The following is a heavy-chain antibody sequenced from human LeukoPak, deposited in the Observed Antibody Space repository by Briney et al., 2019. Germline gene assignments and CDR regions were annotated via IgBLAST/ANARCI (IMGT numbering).Heavy chain of an antibody. J-gene: IGHJ5*02. CDR2: ISFDGSDK. D-gene: IGHD3-10*01. V-gene: IGHV3-30*18. CDR1: GFTFSSYG. Sequence: GGSLRLSCAVSGFTFSSYGIHWVRLAPGKGLEWVAVISFDGSDKYYADSVKGRFAISRDNSKNTLYLQMNSLRTEDTAVYYCAKDHGSGNYSSGWFDPWGQGTLVTVSS. CDR3: AKDHGSGNYSSGWFDP.